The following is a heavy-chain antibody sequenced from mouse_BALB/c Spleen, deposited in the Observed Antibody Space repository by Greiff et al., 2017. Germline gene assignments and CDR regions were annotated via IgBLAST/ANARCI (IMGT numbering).Heavy chain of an antibody. J-gene: IGHJ3*01. CDR3: AREGQLGLRGFAY. D-gene: IGHD3-1*01. CDR2: INPYNGAT. CDR1: GYSFTGYY. V-gene: IGHV1-26*01. Sequence: EVQLQQSGPELVKPGASVKISCKASGYSFTGYYMHWVKQSHVKSLEWIGRINPYNGATSYNQNFKDKASLTVDKSSSTAYMELHSLTSEGSAVYYCAREGQLGLRGFAYWGQGTLVTVSA.